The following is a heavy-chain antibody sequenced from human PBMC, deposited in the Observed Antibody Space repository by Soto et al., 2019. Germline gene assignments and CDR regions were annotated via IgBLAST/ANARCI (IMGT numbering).Heavy chain of an antibody. J-gene: IGHJ5*02. D-gene: IGHD5-12*01. CDR2: IYYSGST. Sequence: PSETLSLTCTVSGGSISSGGYYWSWIRQHPGKGLEWIGYIYYSGSTYYNPSLKSRVTISVDTSKNQFSLKLSSVTAADTAVYYCAREWPPYNWFDPWGQGTVVTVSS. V-gene: IGHV4-31*03. CDR1: GGSISSGGYY. CDR3: AREWPPYNWFDP.